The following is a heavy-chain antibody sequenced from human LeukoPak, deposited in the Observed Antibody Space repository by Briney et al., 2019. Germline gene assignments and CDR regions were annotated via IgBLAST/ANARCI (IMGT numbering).Heavy chain of an antibody. CDR2: IRYDGIKK. CDR3: AKDDNGPQDN. J-gene: IGHJ4*02. D-gene: IGHD1-14*01. CDR1: GFTFDNYG. V-gene: IGHV3-30*02. Sequence: GGSLRLSCAASGFTFDNYGMHWVRQAPGKGLEWVALIRYDGIKKFYAGSVKGRFTISRDNSKNTLYLQMNSLRLEDPALYYCAKDDNGPQDNWGQGTLVTVSS.